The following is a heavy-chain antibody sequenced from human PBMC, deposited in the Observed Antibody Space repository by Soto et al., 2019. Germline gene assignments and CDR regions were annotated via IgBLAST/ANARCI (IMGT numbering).Heavy chain of an antibody. CDR3: VKGLRYYDFWSGSSPGQQLVPY. Sequence: EVQLLESGGGLVQPGGSLRLSCAASGFTFSSYAMTWVRQAPGKGLKWVSAISGSGGSTYYADSVKGRFTISRDNSKNTLYLQMNSLRAEDTAVYYCVKGLRYYDFWSGSSPGQQLVPYWGQGTLVTVSS. V-gene: IGHV3-23*01. CDR2: ISGSGGST. D-gene: IGHD3-3*01. J-gene: IGHJ4*02. CDR1: GFTFSSYA.